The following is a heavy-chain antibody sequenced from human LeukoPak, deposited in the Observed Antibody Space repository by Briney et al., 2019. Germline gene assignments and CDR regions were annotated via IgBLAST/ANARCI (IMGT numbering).Heavy chain of an antibody. J-gene: IGHJ6*02. D-gene: IGHD3-10*01. CDR1: GFTFSSYS. CDR2: IKSKTDGGTT. V-gene: IGHV3-15*01. Sequence: PGGSLRLSCAASGFTFSSYSMNWVRQAPGKGLEWVGRIKSKTDGGTTDYAAPVKGRFTISRDDSKNTLYLQMNSLKTEDTAVYYCTTEHGDRDYYYGMDVWGQGTTVTVSS. CDR3: TTEHGDRDYYYGMDV.